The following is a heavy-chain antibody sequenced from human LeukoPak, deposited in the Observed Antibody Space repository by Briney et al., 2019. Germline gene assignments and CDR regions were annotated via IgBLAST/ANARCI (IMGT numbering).Heavy chain of an antibody. CDR3: AKDTYYYGSGSYGGMDV. V-gene: IGHV3-23*01. CDR1: GFTFSSYW. CDR2: ISGSGGST. Sequence: GGSLRLSCAASGFTFSSYWMSWVRQAPGKGLEWVSAISGSGGSTYYADSVKGRFTISRDNSKNTLYLQMNSLRAEDTAVYYCAKDTYYYGSGSYGGMDVWGKGTTVTVSS. D-gene: IGHD3-10*01. J-gene: IGHJ6*03.